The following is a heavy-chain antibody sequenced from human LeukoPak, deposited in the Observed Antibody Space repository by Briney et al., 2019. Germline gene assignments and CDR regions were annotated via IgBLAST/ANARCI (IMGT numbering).Heavy chain of an antibody. CDR3: ARGGSYLSAFDI. CDR2: IYSSGST. V-gene: IGHV3-53*01. Sequence: QAGGSLRLSCAASGFTVSSNYMSWVRQAPGKGLEGVSIIYSSGSTFYADSVKGRFTISRDNSKNTLYLQMNSLRAEDTAVYYCARGGSYLSAFDIWGQGTMVTVSS. D-gene: IGHD1-26*01. J-gene: IGHJ3*02. CDR1: GFTVSSNY.